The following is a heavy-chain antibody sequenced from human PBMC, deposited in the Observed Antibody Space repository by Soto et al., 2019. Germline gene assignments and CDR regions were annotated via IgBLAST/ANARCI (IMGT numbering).Heavy chain of an antibody. J-gene: IGHJ5*02. CDR1: GGSFSGYY. CDR2: INDSSST. CDR3: AREDIVSSGCLFDP. Sequence: PSETLSLTCAVYGGSFSGYYWSWIRQSPGKGLEWIGEINDSSSTNYNPSLKSRVSLSVDTSKNQFFLKLSSVTAADAGVYYCAREDIVSSGCLFDPWGQGTLVTVSS. D-gene: IGHD6-19*01. V-gene: IGHV4-34*01.